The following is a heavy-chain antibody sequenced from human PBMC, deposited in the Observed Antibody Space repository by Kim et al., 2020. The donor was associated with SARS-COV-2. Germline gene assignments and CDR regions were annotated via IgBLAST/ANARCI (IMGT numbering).Heavy chain of an antibody. V-gene: IGHV3-21*01. CDR2: ISSSSSYI. CDR1: GFTFSSYS. D-gene: IGHD3-10*01. J-gene: IGHJ6*02. Sequence: GGSLRLSCAASGFTFSSYSMNWVRQAPGKGLEWVSSISSSSSYIYYADSVKGRFTISRDNAKNSLYLQMNSLRAEDTAVYYCAREQEYYYGSGRRLYGMDVWGQGTTVTVSS. CDR3: AREQEYYYGSGRRLYGMDV.